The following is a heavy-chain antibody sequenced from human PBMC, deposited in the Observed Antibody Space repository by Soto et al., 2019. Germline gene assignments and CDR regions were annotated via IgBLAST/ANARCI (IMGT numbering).Heavy chain of an antibody. J-gene: IGHJ6*02. V-gene: IGHV4-30-4*01. CDR2: IYYSGST. CDR1: GGSISSGDYY. Sequence: SETLSLTCTVSGGSISSGDYYWSWIRQPPGKGLEWIGYIYYSGSTYYNPSLKSRVTISVDTSKNQFSLKLSSVTAADTAVYYCARVNTIFGVVNYYYGMDVWGQGTTVTVSS. CDR3: ARVNTIFGVVNYYYGMDV. D-gene: IGHD3-3*01.